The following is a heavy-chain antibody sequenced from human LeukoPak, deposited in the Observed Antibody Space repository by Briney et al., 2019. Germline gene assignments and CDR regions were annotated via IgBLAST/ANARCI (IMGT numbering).Heavy chain of an antibody. CDR1: GGSISSYY. D-gene: IGHD3-16*02. J-gene: IGHJ3*02. V-gene: IGHV4-59*01. CDR2: IYYSGST. CDR3: ARVITFGGVIVYDAFDI. Sequence: TSETLSLTCTVSGGSISSYYWSWIRQPPGKGLEWIGYIYYSGSTNYNPSLKSRVTISVDTSKNQFSLKLSSVTAADTAVYYCARVITFGGVIVYDAFDIWGQGTMVTVSS.